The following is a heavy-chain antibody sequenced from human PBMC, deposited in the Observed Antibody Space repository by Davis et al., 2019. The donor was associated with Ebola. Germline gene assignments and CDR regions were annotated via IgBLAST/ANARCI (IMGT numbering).Heavy chain of an antibody. J-gene: IGHJ6*02. D-gene: IGHD2-15*01. CDR2: ISGSGGST. Sequence: GGSLRLSCAASGFTFSSYAMSWVRQAPGKGLEWVSAISGSGGSTYYADSVKGRFTISRDNSKNTLYLQMNSLRAEDAAVYYCAKGACSGGSCYSTYYYYGMDVWGQGTTVTVSS. CDR3: AKGACSGGSCYSTYYYYGMDV. V-gene: IGHV3-23*01. CDR1: GFTFSSYA.